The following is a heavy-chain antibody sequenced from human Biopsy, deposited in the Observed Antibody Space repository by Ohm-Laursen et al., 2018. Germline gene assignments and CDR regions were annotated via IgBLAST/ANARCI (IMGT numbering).Heavy chain of an antibody. CDR2: NIPILGTG. Sequence: SVKVSCQAPEGTFSNYGVNWVRQAPGQGLEWLGGNIPILGTGNYAHQFQDRVTVVADTSTSTATMELRSLRSDDTAVYYCATKLTGYFHHWGQGTLVIVSS. CDR1: EGTFSNYG. V-gene: IGHV1-69*06. D-gene: IGHD3-9*01. CDR3: ATKLTGYFHH. J-gene: IGHJ1*01.